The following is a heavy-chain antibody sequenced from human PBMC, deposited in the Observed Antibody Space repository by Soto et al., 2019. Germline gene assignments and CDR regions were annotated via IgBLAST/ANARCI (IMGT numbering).Heavy chain of an antibody. CDR1: GFTFSNYS. D-gene: IGHD2-8*01. V-gene: IGHV3-7*01. J-gene: IGHJ6*02. Sequence: EVRLVESGGGLVQPGGSLRLSCAASGFTFSNYSMSWVRQVPGKGLEWVANIKQDGSEKYYVGSVKGRFTISRDNAKNSLYLQINSLRAEDTAVYYCATQSLDDIVLMLYASSSHNSFGMDVWGQGTTVTVSS. CDR2: IKQDGSEK. CDR3: ATQSLDDIVLMLYASSSHNSFGMDV.